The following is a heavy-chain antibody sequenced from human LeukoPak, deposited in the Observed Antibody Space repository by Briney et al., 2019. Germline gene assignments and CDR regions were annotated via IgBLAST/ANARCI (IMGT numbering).Heavy chain of an antibody. CDR2: ISSSSGYI. D-gene: IGHD3-3*01. CDR1: GFTFSSYS. Sequence: PGGSLRLSCAASGFTFSSYSMNWVRQAPGKGLEWVSSISSSSGYIYYADSVKGRFTISRDNAKNSLYLQMNSLRAEDTAVYYCAKGSKEVLFTRDHYMDVWGKGTTVTISS. V-gene: IGHV3-21*01. J-gene: IGHJ6*03. CDR3: AKGSKEVLFTRDHYMDV.